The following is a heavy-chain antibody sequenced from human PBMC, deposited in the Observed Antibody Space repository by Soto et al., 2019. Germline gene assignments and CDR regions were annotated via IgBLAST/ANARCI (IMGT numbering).Heavy chain of an antibody. CDR3: ARMATSGTLNWFDP. CDR1: GYTFGNND. CDR2: MNPNSCNT. Sequence: ASVKVSCKASGYTFGNNDISWVRQATGQGLEWMGWMNPNSCNTGYAQKFQGRVSMTTNTTITTAYLELSSLRSDDTAIYYCARMATSGTLNWFDPWGQGTLVTVSS. V-gene: IGHV1-8*01. J-gene: IGHJ5*02.